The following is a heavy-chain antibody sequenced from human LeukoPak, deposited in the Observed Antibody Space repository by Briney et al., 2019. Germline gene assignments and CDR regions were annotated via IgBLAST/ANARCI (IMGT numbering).Heavy chain of an antibody. CDR3: ASEVEALLDH. D-gene: IGHD2-15*01. V-gene: IGHV3-30*02. Sequence: GGSLRLSCAASGFTFSSYGMHWVRQAPGKGLEWVAFIRYDGSNKYYADSVKGRFTMSRDNSNNMVYLQMNSLRHEDTALYYCASEVEALLDHWGQGTLVTVSS. CDR1: GFTFSSYG. J-gene: IGHJ4*02. CDR2: IRYDGSNK.